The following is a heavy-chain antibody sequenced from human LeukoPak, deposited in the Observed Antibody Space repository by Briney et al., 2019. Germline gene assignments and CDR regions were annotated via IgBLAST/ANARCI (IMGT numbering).Heavy chain of an antibody. CDR1: GGFISSSSYY. CDR2: IYYSGST. J-gene: IGHJ4*02. V-gene: IGHV4-39*07. D-gene: IGHD2/OR15-2a*01. CDR3: SRGISFDY. Sequence: SETLSLTCTVSGGFISSSSYYWGWIRQPPGKGLEWIGSIYYSGSTTYNPSLKSRVTISVDTSKNQFSLKLTSVTAADTAVYYCSRGISFDYWGQGTLVTVSS.